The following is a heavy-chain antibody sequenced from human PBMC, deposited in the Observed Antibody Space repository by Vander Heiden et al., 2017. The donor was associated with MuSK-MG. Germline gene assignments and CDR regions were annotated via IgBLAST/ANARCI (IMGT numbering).Heavy chain of an antibody. CDR1: GGSISIGGYC. J-gene: IGHJ4*02. V-gene: IGHV4-31*03. CDR3: ARAPIAVAGRRSYFDY. D-gene: IGHD6-19*01. CDR2: IYYSGST. Sequence: QVQLQESGPGLVTPSLTLSLPCPFSGGSISIGGYCWSWIRQHPGKGLEWIGYIYYSGSTYYNPSLKSRVTISVDTSKNQFSLKLSSVTAADTAVYYCARAPIAVAGRRSYFDYWGQGTLVTVSS.